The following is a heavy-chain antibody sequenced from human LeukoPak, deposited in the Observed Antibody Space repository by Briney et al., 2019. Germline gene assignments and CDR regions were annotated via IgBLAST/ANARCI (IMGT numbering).Heavy chain of an antibody. CDR3: ARGRVSGSYLRAFNY. V-gene: IGHV4-59*01. CDR1: GGSISSYY. Sequence: PSETLSLTCTVSGGSISSYYWSWIRQPPGKGLEWIGYIYYTGSTNYNPSLNSRATISVATSKNQFSLNLSSVTAADTAVYYCARGRVSGSYLRAFNYWGQGTLVTVSS. D-gene: IGHD1-26*01. J-gene: IGHJ4*02. CDR2: IYYTGST.